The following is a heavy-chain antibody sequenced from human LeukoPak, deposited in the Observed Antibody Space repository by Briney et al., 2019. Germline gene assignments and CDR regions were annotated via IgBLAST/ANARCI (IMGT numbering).Heavy chain of an antibody. CDR1: AGSFSGYY. V-gene: IGHV4-34*01. J-gene: IGHJ4*02. CDR3: ARGVRPDYDFWSGYPYSYYFDY. D-gene: IGHD3-3*01. CDR2: INHSGST. Sequence: SETLSLTCAVYAGSFSGYYWSWIRQPPGKGLEWIGEINHSGSTNYNPSLKSRVTISVDTSKNQFSLKLSSVTAADTAVYYCARGVRPDYDFWSGYPYSYYFDYWGQGTLVTVSS.